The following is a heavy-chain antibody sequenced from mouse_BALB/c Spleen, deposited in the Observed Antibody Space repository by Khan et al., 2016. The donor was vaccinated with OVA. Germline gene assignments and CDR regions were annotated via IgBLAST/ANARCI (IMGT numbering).Heavy chain of an antibody. CDR3: ARGGYGGLAY. Sequence: QVQLKESGGDLMKPGASVKISCKATGYTFSSYWIEWVKQRPGHGLEWIGQIFPGSVSTTYNEKFKGKATFTADTSSNTAYMQLSSLTSEDSAVYYCARGGYGGLAYWGQGTLVTVSA. CDR1: GYTFSSYW. V-gene: IGHV1-9*01. CDR2: IFPGSVST. J-gene: IGHJ3*01. D-gene: IGHD2-2*01.